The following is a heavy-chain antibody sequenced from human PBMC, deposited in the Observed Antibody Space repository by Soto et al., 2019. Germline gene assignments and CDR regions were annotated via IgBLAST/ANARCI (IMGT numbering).Heavy chain of an antibody. CDR1: GYTFTSYY. CDR3: ARVDTAMVPYYYGMDV. D-gene: IGHD5-18*01. J-gene: IGHJ6*02. CDR2: INPSGGST. Sequence: GASVKVSCKASGYTFTSYYMHWVRQAPGQGLEWMGIINPSGGSTSYAQKFQGRVTMTRDTSTSTVYMELSSLRSEDTAVYYCARVDTAMVPYYYGMDVWGQGTTVTVSS. V-gene: IGHV1-46*01.